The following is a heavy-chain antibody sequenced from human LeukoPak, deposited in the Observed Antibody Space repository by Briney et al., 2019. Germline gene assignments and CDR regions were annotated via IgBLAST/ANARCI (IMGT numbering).Heavy chain of an antibody. CDR2: VSGSGSRT. CDR1: GFTFSSYA. Sequence: GGSLRLSYAASGFTFSSYAMSWVRQAPGKGLEWVSAVSGSGSRTYYADSVKGRFTISRDNSKNTLSLQMNSLRAEDTAVYYCAKDREYCSGGSCCFDYWGQGTLVTVSS. J-gene: IGHJ4*02. CDR3: AKDREYCSGGSCCFDY. D-gene: IGHD2-15*01. V-gene: IGHV3-23*01.